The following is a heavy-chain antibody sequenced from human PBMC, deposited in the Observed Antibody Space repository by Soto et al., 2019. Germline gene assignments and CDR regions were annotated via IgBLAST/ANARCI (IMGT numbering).Heavy chain of an antibody. D-gene: IGHD3-9*01. CDR1: GFTFSSFG. J-gene: IGHJ4*02. V-gene: IGHV3-23*01. CDR3: ATIKRLRYFDRSLGDLDY. CDR2: ISDSGDYT. Sequence: EVQLLESGGGLVQPGGSLRLSCTASGFTFSSFGMTWVRQAPGKGLEWVSVISDSGDYTYYADSVRGRFSISRDNSKNTVYLQRNSLRAEDTAVFYCATIKRLRYFDRSLGDLDYWGQGTLVTVPS.